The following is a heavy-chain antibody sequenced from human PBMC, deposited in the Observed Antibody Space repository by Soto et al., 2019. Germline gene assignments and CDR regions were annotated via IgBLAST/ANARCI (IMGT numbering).Heavy chain of an antibody. CDR2: ISSTTNYI. V-gene: IGHV3-21*06. CDR3: ARESEDLTSNFDY. CDR1: GFTFTRYS. Sequence: PGGSLRLSCAASGFTFTRYSMNWVRQAPGKGLEWVSSISSTTNYIYYGDSMKGRFTISRDNTKNSLYLEMNSLRAEDTAVYYCARESEDLTSNFDYWGQGTLVTVSS. J-gene: IGHJ4*02.